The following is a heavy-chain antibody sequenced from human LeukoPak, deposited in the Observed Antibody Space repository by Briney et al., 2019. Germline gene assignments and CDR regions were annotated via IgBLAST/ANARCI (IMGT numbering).Heavy chain of an antibody. CDR1: GFSFSSYA. CDR2: ISGDGTRT. Sequence: GGSLRLSCAASGFSFSSYAMTWARQAPVKGLEWVSAISGDGTRTYYADSVKGRFTISRDNSKNTLYLEMSSLRVEDTAIYYCANEIRPNDYWGQGTLVTVSS. CDR3: ANEIRPNDY. V-gene: IGHV3-23*01. D-gene: IGHD4-17*01. J-gene: IGHJ4*02.